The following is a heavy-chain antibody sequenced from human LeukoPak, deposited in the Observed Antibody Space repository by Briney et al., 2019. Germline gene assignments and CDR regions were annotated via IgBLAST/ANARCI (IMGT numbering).Heavy chain of an antibody. V-gene: IGHV4-59*01. CDR3: AREFGGGMDV. J-gene: IGHJ6*02. Sequence: SETLSLTCTVSGGPISSYYWSWIRQPPGKGLEWIGYIYYSGSTNYNPSLKSRVTISVDTSKNQFSLKLSPVTAADTAVYYCAREFGGGMDVWGQGTTVTVSS. CDR2: IYYSGST. D-gene: IGHD3-10*01. CDR1: GGPISSYY.